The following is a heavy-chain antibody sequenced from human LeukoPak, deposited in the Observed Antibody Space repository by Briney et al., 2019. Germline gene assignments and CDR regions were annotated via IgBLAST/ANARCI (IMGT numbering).Heavy chain of an antibody. V-gene: IGHV4-30-2*01. J-gene: IGHJ5*02. CDR3: ARGSFMITFGGVPHRWFDP. D-gene: IGHD3-16*01. CDR2: IYHSGST. Sequence: PSETLSLTCAVSGGSISSGGYSWSWIRQPPGKGLEWIGYIYHSGSTYYNPSLKSRVTISVDRSKNQFSLKLSSVTAADTAVYYCARGSFMITFGGVPHRWFDPWGQGTLVTVSS. CDR1: GGSISSGGYS.